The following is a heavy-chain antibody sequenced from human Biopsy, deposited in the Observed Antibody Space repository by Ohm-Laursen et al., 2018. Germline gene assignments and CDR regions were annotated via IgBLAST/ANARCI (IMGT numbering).Heavy chain of an antibody. Sequence: TLSLTCTVSGESMGTYYWTWIRQPPGKGLEGIASIYYSGTTNKNPSLESRVTISVDTSKRQFCLELSSVTAAETAIYYCAGVRGGFLEWFDYWGQGTLITVSS. J-gene: IGHJ5*01. V-gene: IGHV4-59*01. CDR3: AGVRGGFLEWFDY. D-gene: IGHD3-3*01. CDR2: IYYSGTT. CDR1: GESMGTYY.